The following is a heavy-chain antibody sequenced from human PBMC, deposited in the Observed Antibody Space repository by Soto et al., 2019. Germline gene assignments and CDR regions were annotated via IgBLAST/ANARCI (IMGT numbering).Heavy chain of an antibody. CDR1: GGSISSSSYY. V-gene: IGHV4-39*01. J-gene: IGHJ4*02. CDR3: AGHDGSSSWYYFDY. CDR2: IYYSGST. D-gene: IGHD6-13*01. Sequence: QLQLQESGPGLVKPSETLSLTCTVSGGSISSSSYYWGWIRQPPGKGLEWIGSIYYSGSTYYNPSLKSRVTISVDTSKNQFSLKLSSVTAADTAVYDGAGHDGSSSWYYFDYWGQGTLVTVSS.